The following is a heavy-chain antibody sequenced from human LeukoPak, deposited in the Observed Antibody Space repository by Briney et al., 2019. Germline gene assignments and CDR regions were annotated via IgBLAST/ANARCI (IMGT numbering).Heavy chain of an antibody. J-gene: IGHJ3*02. D-gene: IGHD4-17*01. CDR3: ARTVTTVTTFRDAFDI. CDR2: ISAYNGNT. Sequence: ASVKVSCKASGYTFTSYGISWVRQAPGQGLEWMGWISAYNGNTNYAQKLQGRVTMTTDTSTSTAYMELRSLRSDDTAVYYCARTVTTVTTFRDAFDIWGQGTMVTVSS. CDR1: GYTFTSYG. V-gene: IGHV1-18*01.